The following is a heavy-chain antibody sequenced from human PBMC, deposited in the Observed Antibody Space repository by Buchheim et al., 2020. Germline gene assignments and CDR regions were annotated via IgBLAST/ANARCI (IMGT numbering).Heavy chain of an antibody. CDR3: ARGKKRTSIAARPGFDY. CDR1: GGSFSGYY. CDR2: INHSGST. Sequence: QVQLQQWGAGLLKPSETLSLTCAVYGGSFSGYYWSWIRQPPGKGLEWIGEINHSGSTNYNPSLKSRVTISVDTSKNQFSLKLSPVTAADTAVYYCARGKKRTSIAARPGFDYWGQGTL. V-gene: IGHV4-34*01. J-gene: IGHJ4*02. D-gene: IGHD6-6*01.